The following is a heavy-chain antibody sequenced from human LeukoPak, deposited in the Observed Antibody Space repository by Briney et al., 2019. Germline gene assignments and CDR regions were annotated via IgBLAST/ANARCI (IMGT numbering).Heavy chain of an antibody. CDR1: GGSISSYF. Sequence: SETLSLTCTVSGGSISSYFWSWIRQPAGKGLEWIGRIYTSGSTNYNPSLKSRVTMSIDTSKYQFSLKLTSVTAADTAVYYCARQAWLAPIDYWGQGTLVTVSS. CDR2: IYTSGST. D-gene: IGHD6-19*01. V-gene: IGHV4-4*07. J-gene: IGHJ4*02. CDR3: ARQAWLAPIDY.